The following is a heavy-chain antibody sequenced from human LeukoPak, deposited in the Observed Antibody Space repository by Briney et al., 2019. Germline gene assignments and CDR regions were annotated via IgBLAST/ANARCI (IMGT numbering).Heavy chain of an antibody. D-gene: IGHD6-13*01. Sequence: QTGGSLRLSCAASGFTVSSYGMTWVRQAPGKGLEWVSAFSATDGSAQYAESVKGRFTISRGNSKNSLYLQMNSLRDEDTAVYYCAKARIASAGTGAFDVWGQGTMVTVSS. V-gene: IGHV3-23*01. J-gene: IGHJ3*01. CDR1: GFTVSSYG. CDR3: AKARIASAGTGAFDV. CDR2: FSATDGSA.